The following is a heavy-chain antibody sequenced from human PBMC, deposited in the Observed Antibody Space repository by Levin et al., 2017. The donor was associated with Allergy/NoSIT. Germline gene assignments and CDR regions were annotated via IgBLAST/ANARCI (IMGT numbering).Heavy chain of an antibody. J-gene: IGHJ4*02. D-gene: IGHD5-24*01. Sequence: GESLKISCKGSGYTFTNYWIGWVRQMPGKGLEWMGIIYPGDSETRYSPSFQGQVTISADKSIRTAYLQWSSLKASDTAMYYCARAEMAATGKSFDYWGQGTLVTVSS. CDR3: ARAEMAATGKSFDY. CDR1: GYTFTNYW. CDR2: IYPGDSET. V-gene: IGHV5-51*01.